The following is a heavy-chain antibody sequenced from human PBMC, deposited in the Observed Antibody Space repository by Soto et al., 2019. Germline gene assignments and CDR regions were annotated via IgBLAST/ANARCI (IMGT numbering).Heavy chain of an antibody. Sequence: EVQLLDSGGGLVQPGGSLRLSCAASGFTFSSSAMSWVRQAPGKGLEWVSAVSGSGRTTYYADSVRGRFTISRDNSKNTLYLQINSLRAEDTAIYFCARWTVDTIVTSGWCHYLDPWGQGTLVTVSS. V-gene: IGHV3-23*01. J-gene: IGHJ5*02. D-gene: IGHD6-19*01. CDR2: VSGSGRTT. CDR3: ARWTVDTIVTSGWCHYLDP. CDR1: GFTFSSSA.